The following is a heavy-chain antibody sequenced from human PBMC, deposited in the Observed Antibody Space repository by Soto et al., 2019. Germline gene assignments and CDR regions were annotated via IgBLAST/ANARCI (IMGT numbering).Heavy chain of an antibody. V-gene: IGHV1-69*18. Sequence: QMQVVQSGAELKKPGSSVKVSCKASRGSFSSYGIVWVRQAPGQGLEWMGRIIPVFGTPNYAQRFQGRVTMSVDASRTTAYMELGVLRSEDTALYYCATAGSRDINRGALDIWGQGTMVIVSS. CDR1: RGSFSSYG. D-gene: IGHD1-26*01. CDR2: IIPVFGTP. CDR3: ATAGSRDINRGALDI. J-gene: IGHJ3*02.